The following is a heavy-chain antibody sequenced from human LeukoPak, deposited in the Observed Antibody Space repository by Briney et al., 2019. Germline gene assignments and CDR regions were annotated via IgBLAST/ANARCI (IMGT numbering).Heavy chain of an antibody. CDR2: INPSGGST. D-gene: IGHD3-10*01. CDR1: GYTFTGYY. CDR3: ARPSYYYGSGSKEAYYYYGMDV. J-gene: IGHJ6*02. V-gene: IGHV1-46*01. Sequence: ASVKVSCKASGYTFTGYYMHWVRQAPGQGLEWMGWINPSGGSTSYAQKFQGRVTITADESTSTAYMELSSLRSEDTAVYYCARPSYYYGSGSKEAYYYYGMDVWGQGTTVTVSS.